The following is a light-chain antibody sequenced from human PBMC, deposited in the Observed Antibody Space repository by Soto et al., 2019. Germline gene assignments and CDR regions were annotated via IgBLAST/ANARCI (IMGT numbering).Light chain of an antibody. Sequence: DIQMTQSPSSLSASVGDRVTITCQASQDISNYLNWYQQKPGKAPKLLIYEASNLETGVPSRFSGSGSGTDFTFTISSLQPEDIATYYCQQYDNLPPDTFGQGTKLEIK. CDR2: EAS. V-gene: IGKV1-33*01. CDR3: QQYDNLPPDT. J-gene: IGKJ2*01. CDR1: QDISNY.